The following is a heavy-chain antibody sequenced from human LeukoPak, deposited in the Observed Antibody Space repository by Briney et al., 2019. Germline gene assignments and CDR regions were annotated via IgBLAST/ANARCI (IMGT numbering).Heavy chain of an antibody. CDR2: ISAYNGNT. CDR1: GYTFTSYG. D-gene: IGHD3-22*01. Sequence: GASVKVSCKASGYTFTSYGISWVRQAPGQGLEWMGWISAYNGNTNYAQKLQGRVTMTTDTSTSTAYMELRSLRSDDTAVYYCARGRDSSGYYGQLDYWGQGTLVTVSS. J-gene: IGHJ4*02. V-gene: IGHV1-18*01. CDR3: ARGRDSSGYYGQLDY.